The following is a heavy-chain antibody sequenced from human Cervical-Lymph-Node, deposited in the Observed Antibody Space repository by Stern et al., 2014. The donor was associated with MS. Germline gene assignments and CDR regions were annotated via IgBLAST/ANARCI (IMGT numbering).Heavy chain of an antibody. Sequence: QVQLVQSGPGLVKPSETLSLTCTVSGDSITNYYWSWIRQPAGKGLEWVGRVYTSGSTNHNPSLKSRVTMSVDTSKNQLSLKLRSVTAADTAVYYCAREGCTRTICYVDEAFDIWGQGTMVTVSA. V-gene: IGHV4-4*07. CDR3: AREGCTRTICYVDEAFDI. D-gene: IGHD2-2*01. J-gene: IGHJ3*02. CDR2: VYTSGST. CDR1: GDSITNYY.